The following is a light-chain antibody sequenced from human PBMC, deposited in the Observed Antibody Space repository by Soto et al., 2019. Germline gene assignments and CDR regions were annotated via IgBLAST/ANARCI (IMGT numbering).Light chain of an antibody. CDR1: QDISHY. Sequence: DIQMSQSPSSLSASVGDRVTITCQASQDISHYLNWYQQKPGKAPKLLIYDPSNLETGVPSRFSGSGSGTDFTFTISSLQPEDIATYYCQQYDNPNLTVTFGGGTKVEIK. CDR2: DPS. CDR3: QQYDNPNLTVT. J-gene: IGKJ4*01. V-gene: IGKV1-33*01.